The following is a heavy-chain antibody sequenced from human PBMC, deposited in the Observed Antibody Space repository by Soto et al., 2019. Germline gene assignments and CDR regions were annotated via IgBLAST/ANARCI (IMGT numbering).Heavy chain of an antibody. CDR3: ARNPPPDIVVVPAAMDLDY. Sequence: QVQLVQSGAEVKKPGASVKVSCKASGYTFTSYGISWVRQAPGQGLEWMGWISAYNGNTNYAQKLQGRVTMTTDTSTSTAYMELRSLRSDDTAVYYCARNPPPDIVVVPAAMDLDYWGKGTLVTVSS. D-gene: IGHD2-2*01. CDR2: ISAYNGNT. V-gene: IGHV1-18*01. J-gene: IGHJ4*02. CDR1: GYTFTSYG.